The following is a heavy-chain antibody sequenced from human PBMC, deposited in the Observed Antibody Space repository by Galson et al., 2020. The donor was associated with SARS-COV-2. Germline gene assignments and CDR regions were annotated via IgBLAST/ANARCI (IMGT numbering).Heavy chain of an antibody. Sequence: ASLKVSCKASGYTFTSYYMHWVRQAPGQGLEWMGIINPTGGSTSYAQKFQGRVTMTRDTSTSTVYMELSSLRSEDTAVYYCARTRPGENISIFGVVIITAAFDYWGQGTLVTVSS. D-gene: IGHD3-3*01. CDR2: INPTGGST. CDR1: GYTFTSYY. J-gene: IGHJ4*02. CDR3: ARTRPGENISIFGVVIITAAFDY. V-gene: IGHV1-46*01.